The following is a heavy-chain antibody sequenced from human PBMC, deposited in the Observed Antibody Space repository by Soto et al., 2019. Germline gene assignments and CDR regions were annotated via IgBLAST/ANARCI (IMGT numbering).Heavy chain of an antibody. V-gene: IGHV3-23*01. CDR3: VKGQSSSWSQTGGMDV. CDR2: IDDSGVST. Sequence: EVQLLESGGGLVQPGGSLRLSCAASGFTFSTYAMSWVRQAPGKGLEWVAGIDDSGVSTYYADSVKGRLTISRDNSKNTLDLQMGSLRAEDTAVYYCVKGQSSSWSQTGGMDVWGQGTTVTVSS. D-gene: IGHD6-6*01. CDR1: GFTFSTYA. J-gene: IGHJ6*02.